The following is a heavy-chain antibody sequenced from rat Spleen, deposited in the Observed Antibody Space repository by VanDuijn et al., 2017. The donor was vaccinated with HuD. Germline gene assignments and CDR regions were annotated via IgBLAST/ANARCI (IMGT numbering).Heavy chain of an antibody. J-gene: IGHJ2*01. D-gene: IGHD1-11*01. V-gene: IGHV5-25*01. CDR2: ISTSGGST. CDR3: ARQKFYYGGYSYYFDY. CDR1: GFTFSDYY. Sequence: EVQLVESGGGLVQPGRSLKLSCAASGFTFSDYYMAWVRQAPTKGLEWVASISTSGGSTYYRDSVKGRFTVSRDNAKSTLYLQMDSLRSEDTATYYCARQKFYYGGYSYYFDYWGQGVMVTVSS.